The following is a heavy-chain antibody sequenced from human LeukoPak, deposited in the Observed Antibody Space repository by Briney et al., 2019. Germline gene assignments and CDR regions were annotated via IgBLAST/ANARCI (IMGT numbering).Heavy chain of an antibody. CDR3: ARDSLYYYGSGSYRAMDV. CDR1: GGSISSYY. D-gene: IGHD3-10*01. V-gene: IGHV4-59*12. CDR2: IYYSGST. J-gene: IGHJ6*03. Sequence: PSETLSLTCTVSGGSISSYYWSWIRQPPGKGLEWIGYIYYSGSTNYNPSLKSRVTISVDTSENQFSLKLSSVTAADTAVYYCARDSLYYYGSGSYRAMDVWGKGTTVTVSS.